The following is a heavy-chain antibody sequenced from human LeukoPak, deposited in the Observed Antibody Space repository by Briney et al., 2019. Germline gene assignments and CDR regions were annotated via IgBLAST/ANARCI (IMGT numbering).Heavy chain of an antibody. Sequence: GGSLRLSCAASGFTFSSYGMSWVRQAPGKGLEWVSAISGSGGSTYYADSVKGRFTISRDNSKNTLDLQMNSLRAEDAAVYYCAKVRRTVVTYHDAFDIWGQGTMVTVSS. D-gene: IGHD4-23*01. J-gene: IGHJ3*02. CDR3: AKVRRTVVTYHDAFDI. V-gene: IGHV3-23*01. CDR1: GFTFSSYG. CDR2: ISGSGGST.